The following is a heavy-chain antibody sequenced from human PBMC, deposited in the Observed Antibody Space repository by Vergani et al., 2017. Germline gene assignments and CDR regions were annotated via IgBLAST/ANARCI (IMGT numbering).Heavy chain of an antibody. J-gene: IGHJ4*02. D-gene: IGHD5-24*01. V-gene: IGHV4-39*07. CDR1: GGSISSSSYY. CDR3: ARGGRDGYSCPGRFDY. Sequence: QLQLQESGPGLVKPSETLSLTCTVSGGSISSSSYYWGWIRQPPGKGLEWIGSIYYSGSTYYNPSLKSRVTISVDTSKNQFSLKLSSVTAADTAVYYCARGGRDGYSCPGRFDYWGQGTLVTVSS. CDR2: IYYSGST.